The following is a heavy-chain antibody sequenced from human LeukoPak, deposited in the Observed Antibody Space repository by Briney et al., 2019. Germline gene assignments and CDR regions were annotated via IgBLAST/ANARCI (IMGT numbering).Heavy chain of an antibody. Sequence: SETLSLTCTVSGGSISSSSYYWGWIRQPPGKGLEWIGSIHYSGSTNYNPSLKSRVTISVDTSKNQFSLKLSSVTAADTAVYYCARQIMIVVVITPYDAFDIWGQGTMVTVSS. V-gene: IGHV4-39*01. CDR1: GGSISSSSYY. CDR3: ARQIMIVVVITPYDAFDI. CDR2: IHYSGST. J-gene: IGHJ3*02. D-gene: IGHD3-22*01.